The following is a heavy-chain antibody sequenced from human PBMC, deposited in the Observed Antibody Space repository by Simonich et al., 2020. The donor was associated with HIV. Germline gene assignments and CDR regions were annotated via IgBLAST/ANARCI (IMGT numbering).Heavy chain of an antibody. D-gene: IGHD3-10*01. CDR2: ITYSGMS. J-gene: IGHJ3*02. V-gene: IGHV4-34*01. CDR1: GGSFSGYY. CDR3: AREVGYYPPQLEENNAFDI. Sequence: QVQLQQWGAGLLKPSETLSLTCAVYGGSFSGYYWSWIRQPPGKGLEWIGEITYSGMSNHNPSLKSRVTISINTSKKQFSLRLNSVTAADTAVYYCAREVGYYPPQLEENNAFDIWGQGTMVTVSS.